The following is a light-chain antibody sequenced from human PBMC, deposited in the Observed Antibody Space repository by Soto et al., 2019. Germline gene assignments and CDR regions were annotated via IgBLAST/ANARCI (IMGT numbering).Light chain of an antibody. CDR1: RSVSSY. J-gene: IGKJ5*01. CDR3: QQRSNWPLT. Sequence: IVFTKSAASRAGSQGRSASLSCRASRSVSSYLAWYQQKPGQAPRLLIYDASNRPTDIPARFSGSGSGTDFTLTISSLEPEDSAVYYCQQRSNWPLTFGQGTRLEIK. V-gene: IGKV3-11*01. CDR2: DAS.